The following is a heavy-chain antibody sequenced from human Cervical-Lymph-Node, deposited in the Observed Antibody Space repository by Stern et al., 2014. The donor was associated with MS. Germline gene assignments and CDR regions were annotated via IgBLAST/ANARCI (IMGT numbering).Heavy chain of an antibody. V-gene: IGHV3-21*01. CDR1: GFTFSSSS. CDR3: ARGRGGNYRYYFDY. Sequence: EVQLVESGGGLVKPGGSLRLSCAASGFTFSSSSMNWVRQAPGKGLEWVASISRGGSYIYYADSLKGRFTISRDNAKNSLYLQMNSLRAEDTAVYYCARGRGGNYRYYFDYWGQGTLVTVSS. D-gene: IGHD4-23*01. J-gene: IGHJ4*02. CDR2: ISRGGSYI.